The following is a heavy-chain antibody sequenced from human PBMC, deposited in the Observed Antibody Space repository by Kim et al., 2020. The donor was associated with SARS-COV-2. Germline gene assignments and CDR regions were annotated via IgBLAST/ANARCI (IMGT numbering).Heavy chain of an antibody. CDR1: GFIFHSYS. Sequence: GGSLRLSCEASGFIFHSYSMNWVRQAPGKGLEWVSSIDSTGTYINYADSVKGRFTISRDNAKNSLYLQMDSLRADDTAVYYCAKDRPRADGSFDYWGQGTLVTVSS. CDR2: IDSTGTYI. V-gene: IGHV3-21*01. CDR3: AKDRPRADGSFDY. J-gene: IGHJ4*02. D-gene: IGHD3-10*01.